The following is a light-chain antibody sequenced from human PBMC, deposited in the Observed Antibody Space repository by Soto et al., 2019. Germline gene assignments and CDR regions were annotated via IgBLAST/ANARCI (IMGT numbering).Light chain of an antibody. CDR1: SSDVGGYNY. Sequence: QSALTQPPSASGSPGQAVTISCTGTSSDVGGYNYVSWYQQHPGNAPKLMIYEVIKRPSGVPDRFSGSKSGNTASLTVSGLQAEDEADYYCSSYAGSNNVVFGGGTKLTVL. V-gene: IGLV2-8*01. CDR2: EVI. J-gene: IGLJ2*01. CDR3: SSYAGSNNVV.